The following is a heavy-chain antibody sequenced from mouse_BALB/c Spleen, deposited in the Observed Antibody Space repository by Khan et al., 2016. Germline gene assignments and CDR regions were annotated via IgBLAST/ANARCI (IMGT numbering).Heavy chain of an antibody. Sequence: EVKLLESGPELVKPGASVKVSCKASGYAFTSYNMYWVKQSHGKSLEWIGYIDPYNGGTNYNQKFKGKATLTVDKSSSTAFMHLNSLTSEDSAVYYCSSDLLWYAMDYWGQGTSVTVSS. CDR1: GYAFTSYN. J-gene: IGHJ4*01. D-gene: IGHD2-1*01. CDR2: IDPYNGGT. V-gene: IGHV1S135*01. CDR3: SSDLLWYAMDY.